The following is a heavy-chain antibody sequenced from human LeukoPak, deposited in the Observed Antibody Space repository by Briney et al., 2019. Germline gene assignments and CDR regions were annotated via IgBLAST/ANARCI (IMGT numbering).Heavy chain of an antibody. CDR3: AREGYKWNENDY. D-gene: IGHD1-1*01. CDR2: INSDGSKT. CDR1: GFIFSNYR. Sequence: GGSLRLSCAVSGFIFSNYRMYWVRQAPGKGLVWVSHINSDGSKTNYADSVKGRFTISRDNAKNTLYLQMNSLRAEDTAVYYCAREGYKWNENDYWGQGTLVTVSS. V-gene: IGHV3-74*01. J-gene: IGHJ4*02.